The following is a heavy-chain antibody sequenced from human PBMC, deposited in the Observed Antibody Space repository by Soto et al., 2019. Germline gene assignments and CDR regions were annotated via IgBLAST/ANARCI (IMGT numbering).Heavy chain of an antibody. J-gene: IGHJ4*02. CDR1: GYTFTSYA. CDR2: INAGNGNT. V-gene: IGHV1-3*01. D-gene: IGHD5-12*01. CDR3: ARDMGGYPQTSRRLDY. Sequence: ASVKVSCKASGYTFTSYAMHWVRQAPGQRLEWMGWINAGNGNTKYSQKFQGRVTITRDTSASTAYMELSSLRSEDTAVYYCARDMGGYPQTSRRLDYWGQGTLVTVSS.